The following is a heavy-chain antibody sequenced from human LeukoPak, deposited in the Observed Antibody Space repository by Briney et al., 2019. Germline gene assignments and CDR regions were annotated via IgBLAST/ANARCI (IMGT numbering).Heavy chain of an antibody. CDR2: IWSDATNQ. V-gene: IGHV3-33*06. CDR1: GFTFSHYG. D-gene: IGHD4-11*01. Sequence: GGSLRLSCEASGFTFSHYGMHWVRQAPGKGLEWVAVIWSDATNQFYADSVKGRFTTSRDNFKNTVSLQMNSLRAEDTAVYYYAKDAQRGFDYSNSLQHWGQGSLDTVSS. J-gene: IGHJ4*02. CDR3: AKDAQRGFDYSNSLQH.